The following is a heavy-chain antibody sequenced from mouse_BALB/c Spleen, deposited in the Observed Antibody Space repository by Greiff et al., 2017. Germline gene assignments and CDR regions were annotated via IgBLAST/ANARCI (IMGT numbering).Heavy chain of an antibody. D-gene: IGHD2-1*01. V-gene: IGHV5-6-5*01. J-gene: IGHJ2*01. CDR2: ISSGGST. Sequence: EVKLMESGGGLVKPGGSLKLSCAASGFTFSSYAMSWVRQTPEKRLEWVASISSGGSTYYPDSVKGRFTISRDNARNILYLQMSSLRSEDTAMYYCADGNYGYWGQGTTLTVSS. CDR1: GFTFSSYA. CDR3: ADGNYGY.